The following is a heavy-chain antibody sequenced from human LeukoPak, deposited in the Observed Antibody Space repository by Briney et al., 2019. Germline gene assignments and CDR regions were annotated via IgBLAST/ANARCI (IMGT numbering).Heavy chain of an antibody. Sequence: GGSLRLSCAASGFTFSSYEMNWVRQAPGKGLEWVSYIDSGSTIYYADSVKGRFTISRDNAKNSLYLQMNSLRAEDTAVYYCAREDPGPRRRSFFDYWGQGTLVTVSS. D-gene: IGHD3-3*02. V-gene: IGHV3-48*03. J-gene: IGHJ4*02. CDR3: AREDPGPRRRSFFDY. CDR1: GFTFSSYE. CDR2: IDSGSTI.